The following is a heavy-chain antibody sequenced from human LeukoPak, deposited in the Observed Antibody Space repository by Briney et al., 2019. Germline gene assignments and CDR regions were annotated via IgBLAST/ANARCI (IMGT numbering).Heavy chain of an antibody. J-gene: IGHJ3*02. V-gene: IGHV4-30-4*08. D-gene: IGHD3-3*01. CDR2: IYYSGST. CDR3: ARGSYDFWSDPDAFDI. Sequence: SETLSLTCTVSGSISSGDYYWSWIRQPPGKGLEWIGYIYYSGSTYYNPSLKSRVTISVDTSKNQFSLKLSSVTAADTAVYYCARGSYDFWSDPDAFDIWGQGTMVTVSS. CDR1: GSISSGDYY.